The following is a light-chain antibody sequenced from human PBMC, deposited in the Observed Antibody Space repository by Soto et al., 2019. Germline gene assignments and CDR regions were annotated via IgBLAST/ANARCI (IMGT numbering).Light chain of an antibody. CDR2: DAS. J-gene: IGKJ1*01. CDR1: QYISSY. CDR3: QQLTDWPPQWT. Sequence: EIVLTQSPATLSSFPGDRVTLSCRASQYISSYLAWYQQKPGQAPRLLIYDASSRATGIPARFSGSGSGTDFTLTISSLEPEDFAVYYCQQLTDWPPQWTLGQGTKVDIK. V-gene: IGKV3-11*01.